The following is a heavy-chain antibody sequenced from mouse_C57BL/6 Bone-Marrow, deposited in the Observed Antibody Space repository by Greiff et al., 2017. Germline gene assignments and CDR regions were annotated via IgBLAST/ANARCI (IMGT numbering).Heavy chain of an antibody. V-gene: IGHV3-6*01. Sequence: EVQLQESGPGLVKPSQSLSLTCSVTGYSITSGYYWNWIRQFPGNKLEWMGYISYDGSNNYNPSLKNRISITRDTSKNQFFLKLNSVTTEDTATYYCARGLTGTFAYWGQGTLVTVSA. J-gene: IGHJ3*01. CDR1: GYSITSGYY. D-gene: IGHD4-1*01. CDR2: ISYDGSN. CDR3: ARGLTGTFAY.